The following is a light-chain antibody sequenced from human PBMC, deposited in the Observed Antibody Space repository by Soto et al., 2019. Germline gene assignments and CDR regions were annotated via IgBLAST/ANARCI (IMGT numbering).Light chain of an antibody. Sequence: QSVLTQPPSVSGAPGQRVTISCTGSSSNIGADYDVHWYQHLPGKAPKLLIYGNSNRPSGVPERFSGSKSGTSASLAVTGLQAEDEADYYFQSYDSSLSVVVFGAGTKLTVL. CDR1: SSNIGADYD. CDR2: GNS. J-gene: IGLJ2*01. V-gene: IGLV1-40*01. CDR3: QSYDSSLSVVV.